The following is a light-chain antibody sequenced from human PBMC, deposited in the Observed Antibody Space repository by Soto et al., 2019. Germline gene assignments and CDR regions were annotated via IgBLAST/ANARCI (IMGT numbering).Light chain of an antibody. J-gene: IGKJ1*01. CDR1: QSFTSNY. V-gene: IGKV3D-20*02. CDR2: QTS. Sequence: EIVLTHSPGTLSLSPGEIATLSCWASQSFTSNYLAWYQQKPGQAPRLLIYQTSIRAAGIPARFSASGTGTDFTLTISDVQPEDFAVYYCHQRQSWPRTFGQGTKVDIK. CDR3: HQRQSWPRT.